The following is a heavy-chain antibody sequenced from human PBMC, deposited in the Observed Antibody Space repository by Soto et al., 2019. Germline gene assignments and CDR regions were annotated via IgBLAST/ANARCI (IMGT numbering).Heavy chain of an antibody. CDR1: GFTFSSYA. Sequence: QVQLVESGGGVVQPGRSLRLSCAASGFTFSSYAMHWVRQAPGKGLEWVASISYDGSNKYYADSVKGRFPISRDNSKNTLYLQMNSLRAEDTAVYYCARGGVTGPFDYWGQGTLVTVSS. CDR3: ARGGVTGPFDY. J-gene: IGHJ4*02. CDR2: ISYDGSNK. D-gene: IGHD2-21*02. V-gene: IGHV3-30-3*01.